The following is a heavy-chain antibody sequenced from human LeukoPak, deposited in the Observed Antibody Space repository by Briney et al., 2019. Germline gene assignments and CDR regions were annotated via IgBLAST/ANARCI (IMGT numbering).Heavy chain of an antibody. CDR3: ARHLRSPQVGATLAADY. CDR1: GSRFTSYW. V-gene: IGHV5-51*01. D-gene: IGHD1-26*01. J-gene: IGHJ4*02. Sequence: GASLQISCQGSGSRFTSYWIGWVRQLPGKGLEWMGIIYPGDSDTRYSPSFQGQVTISADKSISTAYLQWSSLKASDTAMYYCARHLRSPQVGATLAADYWGQGTLVTVSS. CDR2: IYPGDSDT.